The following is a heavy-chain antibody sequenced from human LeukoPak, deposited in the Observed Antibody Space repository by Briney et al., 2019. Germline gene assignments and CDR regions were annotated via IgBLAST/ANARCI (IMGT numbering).Heavy chain of an antibody. V-gene: IGHV4-4*09. CDR1: GVSISSYY. CDR2: IYTSGSP. CDR3: ARSRSAYDSSSFFQH. Sequence: SETLSLTCTVSGVSISSYYWSWIRQPPGKGLEWIGYIYTSGSPNYNPSLKSRVTISVDTSKNQFSLKLSSVAAADTAVYYCARSRSAYDSSSFFQHWGQGTLVTVSS. D-gene: IGHD3-22*01. J-gene: IGHJ1*01.